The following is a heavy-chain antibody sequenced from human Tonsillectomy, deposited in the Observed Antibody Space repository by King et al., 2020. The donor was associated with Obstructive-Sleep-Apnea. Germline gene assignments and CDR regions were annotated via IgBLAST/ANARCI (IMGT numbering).Heavy chain of an antibody. J-gene: IGHJ4*02. CDR3: ARAPVVLGFGELSPYYFDY. Sequence: QLQESGPGLVKPSETLSLTCTVSGGSISSSSYYWGWIRQPPGKGLEWIGSIYYSGSTYYNPSLKSRVTISVDTSKNQFSLKLGSVTAADTAVYYCARAPVVLGFGELSPYYFDYWGQGTLVTVSS. D-gene: IGHD3-10*01. V-gene: IGHV4-39*01. CDR2: IYYSGST. CDR1: GGSISSSSYY.